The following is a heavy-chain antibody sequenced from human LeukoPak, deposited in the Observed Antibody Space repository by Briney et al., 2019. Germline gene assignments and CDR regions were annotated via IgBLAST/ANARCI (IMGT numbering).Heavy chain of an antibody. D-gene: IGHD3-10*01. Sequence: SVKVSCKASGGTFSSYAISWVRQAPGQGLEWMGGIIPIFGTANYAQKFQGRVTITTDESTSTAYMELSSLRSEDTAVYYCARGRKSMVRGVHFDYWGQGALVTVSS. CDR2: IIPIFGTA. V-gene: IGHV1-69*05. CDR1: GGTFSSYA. J-gene: IGHJ4*02. CDR3: ARGRKSMVRGVHFDY.